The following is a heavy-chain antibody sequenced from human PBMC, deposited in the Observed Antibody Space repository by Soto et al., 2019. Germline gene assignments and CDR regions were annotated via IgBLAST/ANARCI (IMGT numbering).Heavy chain of an antibody. CDR2: IYYSGRT. J-gene: IGHJ1*01. CDR3: ARALRGVADDYGDFKYFQH. CDR1: GGSISSGGYY. Sequence: QVQLQESGPGLVKPSQTLSLTCTVSGGSISSGGYYWSWIRQHPGKGLEWIGYIYYSGRTYYNPSLNSPVNISVDTSKNQFSLKLSSVTAADTAVYYCARALRGVADDYGDFKYFQHWGQGTLVTVSS. D-gene: IGHD4-17*01. V-gene: IGHV4-31*01.